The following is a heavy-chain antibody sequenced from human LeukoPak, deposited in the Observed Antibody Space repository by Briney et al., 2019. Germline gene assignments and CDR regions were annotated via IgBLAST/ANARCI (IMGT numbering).Heavy chain of an antibody. CDR2: IYYSGST. D-gene: IGHD5-12*01. Sequence: SETLSLTCTVSGGSISSYYWSWIRQPPGKGLEWVGYIYYSGSTNYNPSLKSRVTISVVTSKNHFSLNLKLSSVTAADTAVYYCARIAYSGYDFRGGADYWGQGTLVTVSS. CDR3: ARIAYSGYDFRGGADY. CDR1: GGSISSYY. J-gene: IGHJ4*02. V-gene: IGHV4-59*01.